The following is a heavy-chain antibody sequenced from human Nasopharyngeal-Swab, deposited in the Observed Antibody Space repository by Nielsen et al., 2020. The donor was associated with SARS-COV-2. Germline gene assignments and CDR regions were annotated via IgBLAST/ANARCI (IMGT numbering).Heavy chain of an antibody. CDR3: ARERGRGGIWNYYYYYMDV. CDR1: GDSISSSSYY. V-gene: IGHV4-39*07. D-gene: IGHD3-10*01. J-gene: IGHJ6*03. CDR2: IYYSGST. Sequence: SCTVSGDSISSSSYYWGWIRQPPGKGLEWIGSIYYSGSTYYNPSLKSRVTISVDTSKNQFSLKLSSVTAADTAVYYCARERGRGGIWNYYYYYMDVWGKGTTVTVSS.